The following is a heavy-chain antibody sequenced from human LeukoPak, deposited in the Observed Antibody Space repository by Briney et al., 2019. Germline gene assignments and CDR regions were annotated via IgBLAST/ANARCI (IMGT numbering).Heavy chain of an antibody. CDR3: ARRNWNVGGGFDV. V-gene: IGHV3-21*01. CDR1: GFTFSSYW. Sequence: GGSLRLSCAASGFTFSSYWMHWVRQAPGKGLEWVSSISSSSSYVYYADSVKGRFTISRDNAKNSLYLQMNSLRAEDTAVYYCARRNWNVGGGFDVWGQGTTVTVSS. D-gene: IGHD1-1*01. J-gene: IGHJ6*02. CDR2: ISSSSSYV.